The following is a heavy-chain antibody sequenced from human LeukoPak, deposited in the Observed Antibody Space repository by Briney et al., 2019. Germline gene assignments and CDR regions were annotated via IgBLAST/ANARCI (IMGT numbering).Heavy chain of an antibody. Sequence: GGSLRLSCAASGFTFSSYAMSWVRLAPGKGLEWVSAISGSGGSTYYADSVKGRFTISRDNSKNMLYLQMNSLRAEDTAVYYCANGAGIASYFDSWGQGTLVTVSS. D-gene: IGHD6-13*01. CDR2: ISGSGGST. V-gene: IGHV3-23*01. CDR3: ANGAGIASYFDS. J-gene: IGHJ4*02. CDR1: GFTFSSYA.